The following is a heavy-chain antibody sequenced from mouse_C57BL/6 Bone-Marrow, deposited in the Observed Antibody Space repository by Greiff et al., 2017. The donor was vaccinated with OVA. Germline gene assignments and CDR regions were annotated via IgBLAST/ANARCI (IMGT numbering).Heavy chain of an antibody. CDR1: GFTFSDFY. CDR2: ISNGGGST. Sequence: EVKLMESGGGLVQPGGSLKLSCAASGFTFSDFYMYWIRQTPEKRLEWVAYISNGGGSTYYPDTVKGRFTNSRDNAKNTMYLQMSRLKSEDTAMYYCARHDTMDYWGQGTSVTVSS. CDR3: ARHDTMDY. J-gene: IGHJ4*01. V-gene: IGHV5-12*01.